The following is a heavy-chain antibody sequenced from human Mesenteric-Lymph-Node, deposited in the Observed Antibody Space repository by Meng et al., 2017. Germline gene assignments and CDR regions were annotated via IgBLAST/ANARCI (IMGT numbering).Heavy chain of an antibody. D-gene: IGHD3-10*01. CDR2: IYHSGSI. V-gene: IGHV4-4*01. CDR3: AREPNLVRGVHDY. J-gene: IGHJ4*02. CDR1: GASVSSNNW. Sequence: QGQLKESGPGRGKPPEPLSLTCAVSGASVSSNNWWSWVRQPPGKGLEWIGEIYHSGSINYNPSLKSRVTMSLDKSKNQLTLRLTSVTAADTAVYSCAREPNLVRGVHDYWGLGTLVTVSS.